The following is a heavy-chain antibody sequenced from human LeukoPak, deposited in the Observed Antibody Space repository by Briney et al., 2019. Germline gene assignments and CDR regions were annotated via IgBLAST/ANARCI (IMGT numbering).Heavy chain of an antibody. Sequence: PSQTLSLTCTVSGGSISSGGYYWSWIRQPPGKGLEWIGYIYYSGSTNYNPSLKSRVTISVDTSKNQFSLKLSSVTAADTAVYYCAREVPEEHSYYYYGMDVWGQGTTVTVSS. CDR1: GGSISSGGYY. V-gene: IGHV4-61*08. CDR3: AREVPEEHSYYYYGMDV. D-gene: IGHD1-14*01. CDR2: IYYSGST. J-gene: IGHJ6*02.